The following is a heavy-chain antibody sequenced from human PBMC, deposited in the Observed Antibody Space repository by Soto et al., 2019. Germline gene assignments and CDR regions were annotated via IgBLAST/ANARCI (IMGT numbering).Heavy chain of an antibody. CDR3: AKVSEIGAAAGYFDY. J-gene: IGHJ4*02. CDR1: GFTFDDYA. CDR2: ISWNSFSI. V-gene: IGHV3-9*01. D-gene: IGHD6-13*01. Sequence: EVQLVESGGGLVQPGRSLRLSCAASGFTFDDYAMHWVRQAPGKGLEWVSGISWNSFSIGYADSVKGRFTISRDNAKNSLYLQMNSLRPEDTDLYYCAKVSEIGAAAGYFDYWGQGTLVTVSS.